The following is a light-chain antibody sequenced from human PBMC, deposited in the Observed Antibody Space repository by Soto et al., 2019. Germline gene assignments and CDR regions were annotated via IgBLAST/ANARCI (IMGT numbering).Light chain of an antibody. J-gene: IGKJ5*01. CDR1: QSVSSNY. V-gene: IGKV3D-20*02. CDR2: DAS. Sequence: EIVLTQSPGTLSLSPGERATLSCRASQSVSSNYLAWYQQKPGQAPRLLMYDASSRATGIPDRFSGSGSGTDFTLTISRLEPEDFATYYCQQSYSIPITFGQGTRLEIK. CDR3: QQSYSIPIT.